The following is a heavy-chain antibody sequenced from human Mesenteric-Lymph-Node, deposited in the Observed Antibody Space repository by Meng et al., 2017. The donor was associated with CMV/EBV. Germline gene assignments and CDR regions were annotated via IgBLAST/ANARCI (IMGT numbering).Heavy chain of an antibody. Sequence: LSLTCAASGFTFGSYGMHWVRQAPGKGLEWVAFIRSDESNQYYADSVEGRFTISRDISKNTVYLQMNSLRVEDTAVYYCVKDHPVLDCWGQGTLVTVSS. CDR2: IRSDESNQ. J-gene: IGHJ4*02. CDR1: GFTFGSYG. CDR3: VKDHPVLDC. V-gene: IGHV3-30*02.